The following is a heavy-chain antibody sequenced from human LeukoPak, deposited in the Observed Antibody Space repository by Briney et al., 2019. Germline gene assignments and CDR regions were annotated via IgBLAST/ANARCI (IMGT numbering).Heavy chain of an antibody. Sequence: GESLKISCKGSGYTFTSYWIGWVRQMPGKGLEWMGIIYPSDSDTRYSPSFQGQVTISADKSISTAYLQWSSLKASDTAMYYCARSNGIQLWFTGYYYYYMDVWGKGTTVTVSS. J-gene: IGHJ6*03. CDR1: GYTFTSYW. D-gene: IGHD5-18*01. V-gene: IGHV5-51*01. CDR3: ARSNGIQLWFTGYYYYYMDV. CDR2: IYPSDSDT.